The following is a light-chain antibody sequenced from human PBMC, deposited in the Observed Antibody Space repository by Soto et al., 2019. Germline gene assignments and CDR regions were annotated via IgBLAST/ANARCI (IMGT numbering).Light chain of an antibody. Sequence: EIVLTQSPGTLSLSPGERATLSCRASQSVSSIYLAWYQHKPGQAPRLLIYGASSRATGIPDRFSGSGSGKDLTLTLSRLEPEDFAVYYCQQYGSSSWTFGRGTTVEIK. CDR2: GAS. J-gene: IGKJ1*01. CDR3: QQYGSSSWT. CDR1: QSVSSIY. V-gene: IGKV3-20*01.